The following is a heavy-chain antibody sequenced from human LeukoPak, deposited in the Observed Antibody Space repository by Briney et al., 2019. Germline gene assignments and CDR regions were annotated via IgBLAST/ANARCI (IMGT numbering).Heavy chain of an antibody. V-gene: IGHV1-18*01. CDR2: ISAYNGNT. Sequence: GASVKVSCKASGYTFTSYGISWVRQAPGQGLEWMGWISAYNGNTNYAQKLQGRVTMTRDTSISTAYMELSRLRSDDTAVYYCARDVRIVGATDPDYWGQGTLVTVSS. J-gene: IGHJ4*02. D-gene: IGHD1-26*01. CDR3: ARDVRIVGATDPDY. CDR1: GYTFTSYG.